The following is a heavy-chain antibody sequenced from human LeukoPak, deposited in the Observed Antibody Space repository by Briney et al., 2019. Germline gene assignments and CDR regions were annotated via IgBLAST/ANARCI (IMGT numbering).Heavy chain of an antibody. J-gene: IGHJ3*02. CDR3: ARDLQLWDAFDI. D-gene: IGHD5-18*01. CDR2: IYYSGST. V-gene: IGHV4-30-4*01. Sequence: PSQTLSLTCTVSGGSISSGDYYWSWIRQPPGKGLEWIGYIYYSGSTYYNPSLKSRVTISVDTSKNQFSLKLSSVTAADTAVYYCARDLQLWDAFDIWGQGTMVTVSS. CDR1: GGSISSGDYY.